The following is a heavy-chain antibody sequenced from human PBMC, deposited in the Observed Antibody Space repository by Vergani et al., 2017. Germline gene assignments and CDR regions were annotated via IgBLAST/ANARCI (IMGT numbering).Heavy chain of an antibody. V-gene: IGHV4-31*03. Sequence: QLQLQESGPGLVKPSETLSLTCTVSGGSISSGGYYWSWIRQHPGKGLEWIGYIYYSGSTYDNPSLKSRVTISVDTSKNQFSLKLSSVTAADTAVYYCARDNLAPPTYYYDSSGYYPYWYFDVWGRGTLVTVSS. J-gene: IGHJ2*01. CDR2: IYYSGST. D-gene: IGHD3-22*01. CDR1: GGSISSGGYY. CDR3: ARDNLAPPTYYYDSSGYYPYWYFDV.